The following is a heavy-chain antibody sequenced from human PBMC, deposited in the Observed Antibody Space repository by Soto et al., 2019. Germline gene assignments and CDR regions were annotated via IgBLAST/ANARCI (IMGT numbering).Heavy chain of an antibody. CDR1: CGSINDFY. J-gene: IGHJ4*02. CDR2: MYYSGST. CDR3: ARLGGVAARTFDY. D-gene: IGHD6-6*01. Sequence: SETLSLTCTVSCGSINDFYWSWIRQPPGKGLEWIGYMYYSGSTDYNPSLRSRVTISVDPSKTQFSLNLRSVSTADTAVYYCARLGGVAARTFDYWGQGTLVTVSS. V-gene: IGHV4-59*01.